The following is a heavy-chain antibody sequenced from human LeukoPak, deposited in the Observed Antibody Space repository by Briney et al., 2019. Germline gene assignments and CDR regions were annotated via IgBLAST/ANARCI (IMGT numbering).Heavy chain of an antibody. CDR2: IYYHENT. D-gene: IGHD1-1*01. CDR1: GFTFSDYY. J-gene: IGHJ4*02. CDR3: ARRAYSAAYWKHFDY. Sequence: GSLRLSCAASGFTFSDYYMNWVRQAPGKGLEWIGSIYYHENTYYNSSLKSRVTISVDTSKNQFSLKLNSVTAADTAVYFCARRAYSAAYWKHFDYWGQGTLVTVSS. V-gene: IGHV4-39*01.